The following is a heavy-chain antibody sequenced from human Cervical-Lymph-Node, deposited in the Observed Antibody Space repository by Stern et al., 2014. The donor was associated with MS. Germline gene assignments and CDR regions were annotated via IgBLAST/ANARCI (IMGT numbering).Heavy chain of an antibody. CDR1: GITFSHSA. V-gene: IGHV1-58*02. CDR2: VVAFNGDV. Sequence: QMQLVQSGPEVKKPGTSVKVSCKASGITFSHSAIQWLRQARGQSPEWIGWVVAFNGDVNYAPRFQERVTITRDMTTSTVYMELRSLKSEDTAIYYCASERYTYYDDQRPPGGFDPWGQGTLVTVSS. D-gene: IGHD5-18*01. J-gene: IGHJ5*02. CDR3: ASERYTYYDDQRPPGGFDP.